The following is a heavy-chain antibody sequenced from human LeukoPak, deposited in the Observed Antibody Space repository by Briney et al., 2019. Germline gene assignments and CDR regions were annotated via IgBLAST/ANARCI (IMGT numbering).Heavy chain of an antibody. CDR1: GGTFSSYA. CDR2: IIPILGIA. CDR3: ARGRPNYGDYYYFDY. Sequence: SVKVSCKASGGTFSSYAISWARQAPGQGLEWMGRIIPILGIANYAQKFQGRVTITADKSTSTAYMELSSLRSEDTAVYYCARGRPNYGDYYYFDYWGQGTLVTVSS. D-gene: IGHD4-17*01. J-gene: IGHJ4*02. V-gene: IGHV1-69*04.